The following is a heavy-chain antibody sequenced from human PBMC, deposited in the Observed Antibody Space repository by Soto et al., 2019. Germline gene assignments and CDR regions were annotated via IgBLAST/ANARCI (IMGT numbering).Heavy chain of an antibody. CDR2: ISWNSGSI. Sequence: EVQLVESGGGLVQPGRSLRLSCAASGFTFDDYAMHWVRQAPGKGLEWVSGISWNSGSIGYADSVKGRFTISRDNAKNSLYLQMNSLRAEDTALYYCAKDRGGYYDSSVYYYDYWGQGTLVTVSS. J-gene: IGHJ4*02. CDR3: AKDRGGYYDSSVYYYDY. V-gene: IGHV3-9*01. CDR1: GFTFDDYA. D-gene: IGHD3-22*01.